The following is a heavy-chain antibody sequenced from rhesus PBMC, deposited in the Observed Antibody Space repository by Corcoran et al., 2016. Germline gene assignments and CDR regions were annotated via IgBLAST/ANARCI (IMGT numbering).Heavy chain of an antibody. V-gene: IGHV2S1*01. D-gene: IGHD3-9*01. CDR3: ALTYYEDDYGYYYTGRNYFVY. CDR1: GFSLSLSGMG. J-gene: IGHJ4*01. Sequence: QVTLKESGPALVTPTQTLTLTCPFSGFSLSLSGMGVGWIRQTPGKALEWLAGNYWDDDKYFRKERKSRLTSSKDTSKNQVLLTMTNMDPVDTATYYCALTYYEDDYGYYYTGRNYFVYWGQGVLVTVSS. CDR2: NYWDDDK.